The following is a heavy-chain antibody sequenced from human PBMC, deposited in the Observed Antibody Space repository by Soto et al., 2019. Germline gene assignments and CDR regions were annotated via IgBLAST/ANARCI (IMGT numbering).Heavy chain of an antibody. D-gene: IGHD6-13*01. J-gene: IGHJ6*02. CDR2: IWYDGSNK. Sequence: GGSLRLSCAASGFTFSSYGMHWVRQAPGKGLEWVAVIWYDGSNKYYADSVKGRFTISRDNSKNTLYLQMNSLRAEDTAVYYCARDLFLGAAAPSLYYYGMDVWGQGTTVTVSS. V-gene: IGHV3-33*01. CDR3: ARDLFLGAAAPSLYYYGMDV. CDR1: GFTFSSYG.